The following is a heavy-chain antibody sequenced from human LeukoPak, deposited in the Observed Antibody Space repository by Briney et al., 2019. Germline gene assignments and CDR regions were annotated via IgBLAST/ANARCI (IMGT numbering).Heavy chain of an antibody. V-gene: IGHV3-21*01. CDR1: GFSFSVYT. CDR2: ISSSGLFI. J-gene: IGHJ5*02. CDR3: ARVIYGSGYYNNRFDP. Sequence: GGSLRLSCAASGFSFSVYTMTWVRQAPGKGLEWVSSISSSGLFIHYGDSVKGRFTISRDNCNNSLFLQMNSLRAEDTAVYYCARVIYGSGYYNNRFDPWGQGTLVTVSS. D-gene: IGHD3-3*01.